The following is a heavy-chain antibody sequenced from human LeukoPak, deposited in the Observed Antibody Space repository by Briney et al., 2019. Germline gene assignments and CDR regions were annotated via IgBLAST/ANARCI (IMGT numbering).Heavy chain of an antibody. CDR3: GSRRTAMFGVIKGPIDY. CDR1: GGSFSDYY. CDR2: INHSGSP. D-gene: IGHD3-3*01. Sequence: TSETLSLTCAVYGGSFSDYYWTWIRQPPGKGLEWIGEINHSGSPNNNPSLKSRVSISFDTSKNQFSLKLTSVTAADTAVYYCGSRRTAMFGVIKGPIDYWGQGTLVTVSS. V-gene: IGHV4-34*01. J-gene: IGHJ4*02.